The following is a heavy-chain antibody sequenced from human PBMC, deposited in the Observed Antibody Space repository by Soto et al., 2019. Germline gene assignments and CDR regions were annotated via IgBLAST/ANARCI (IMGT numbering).Heavy chain of an antibody. D-gene: IGHD6-19*01. V-gene: IGHV4-34*01. J-gene: IGHJ5*02. CDR1: GGSFSGYY. Sequence: SETLSLTCAVYGGSFSGYYWSWIRQPPGKGLEWIVEINHSGSTNYIPSLKSRVTISVDTSKNQFSLKLSSVTAADTAVYYCASQKPMAVAGTRVYNWFDPWGQGTLVTVSS. CDR3: ASQKPMAVAGTRVYNWFDP. CDR2: INHSGST.